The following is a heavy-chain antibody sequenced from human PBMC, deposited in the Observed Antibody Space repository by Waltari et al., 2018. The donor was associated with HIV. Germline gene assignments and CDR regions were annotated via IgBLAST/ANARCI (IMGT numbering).Heavy chain of an antibody. CDR2: ISNSGGIT. D-gene: IGHD1-26*01. Sequence: EVRLLESGGGLEQPGGSLRLSCAASGFTFSSYDMNWVRQAPGKGLQWVSAISNSGGITYYADSVKGRFTISRDNSGDTLYLEMNSLRAEDTAVYYCAKLNRWEAAHRYYGMDVWGQGTTVTVSS. CDR3: AKLNRWEAAHRYYGMDV. CDR1: GFTFSSYD. V-gene: IGHV3-23*01. J-gene: IGHJ6*02.